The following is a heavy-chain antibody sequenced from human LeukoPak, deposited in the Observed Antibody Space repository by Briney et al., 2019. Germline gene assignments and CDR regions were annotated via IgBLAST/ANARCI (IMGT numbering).Heavy chain of an antibody. Sequence: ASVKVSCKASGYTFTGYYMHWVRQAPGQGLEWMGWINPNSGGTNYAQKFQGRVTMTRDTSISTAYMELSRLRSDDTAVYYCASDKALIAAANKNWFDPWGQGTLVTVSS. V-gene: IGHV1-2*02. CDR3: ASDKALIAAANKNWFDP. D-gene: IGHD6-13*01. CDR1: GYTFTGYY. J-gene: IGHJ5*02. CDR2: INPNSGGT.